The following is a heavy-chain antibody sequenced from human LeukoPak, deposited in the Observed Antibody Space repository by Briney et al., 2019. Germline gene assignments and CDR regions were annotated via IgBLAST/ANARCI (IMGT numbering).Heavy chain of an antibody. Sequence: GASVKVSCKASGYTFTSYGISWVRQAPGQGLEWMGWISAYNGSTNYAQKLQGRVTMTTDTSTSTAYMELRSLRSDDTAVYYCARDTGIAAADDYYYYGMDVWGQGTTVTVSS. J-gene: IGHJ6*02. CDR3: ARDTGIAAADDYYYYGMDV. V-gene: IGHV1-18*01. D-gene: IGHD6-13*01. CDR2: ISAYNGST. CDR1: GYTFTSYG.